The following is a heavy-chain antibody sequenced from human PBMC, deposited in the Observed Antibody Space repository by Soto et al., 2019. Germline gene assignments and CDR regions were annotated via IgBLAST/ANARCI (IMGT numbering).Heavy chain of an antibody. CDR3: ARAAEYCSGGSCYGLRLDP. CDR2: IFSGGST. V-gene: IGHV3-66*01. D-gene: IGHD2-15*01. Sequence: PGGSLRLSCAASGVIVSSSYMSWVRQAPGKGLEWVSVIFSGGSTYYADSVRARFTISRDNSKNTLYLQMNNLRVEDTAVYYCARAAEYCSGGSCYGLRLDPWGQGTLVTVSS. J-gene: IGHJ5*02. CDR1: GVIVSSSY.